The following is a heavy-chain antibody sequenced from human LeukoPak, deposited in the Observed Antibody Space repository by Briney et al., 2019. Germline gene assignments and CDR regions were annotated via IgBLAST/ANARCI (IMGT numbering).Heavy chain of an antibody. J-gene: IGHJ4*02. Sequence: SETLSLTCTVSGGSISSGGYYWSWIRQHPGKGLEWIGYIYYSGSTNYNPSLKSRVTISVDTSKNQFSLKLSSVTAADTAVYYCARLVTMVRGVGWLRYFDYWGQGTLVTVSS. CDR1: GGSISSGGYY. CDR2: IYYSGST. V-gene: IGHV4-61*08. D-gene: IGHD3-10*01. CDR3: ARLVTMVRGVGWLRYFDY.